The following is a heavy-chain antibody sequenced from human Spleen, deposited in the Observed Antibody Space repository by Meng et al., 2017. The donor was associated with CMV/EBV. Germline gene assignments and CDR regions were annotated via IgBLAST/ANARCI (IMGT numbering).Heavy chain of an antibody. CDR2: IYSGGST. D-gene: IGHD3-10*01. CDR3: ARELASITMVRGVIDY. CDR1: GFTVSSNY. V-gene: IGHV3-53*05. Sequence: GGSLRLSCAASGFTVSSNYMSWVRQAPGKGLEWVSVIYSGGSTYYADSVKGRFTISRDNSKNTLYLQMNSLRAEDTAVYYCARELASITMVRGVIDYWGQGTLVTVSS. J-gene: IGHJ4*02.